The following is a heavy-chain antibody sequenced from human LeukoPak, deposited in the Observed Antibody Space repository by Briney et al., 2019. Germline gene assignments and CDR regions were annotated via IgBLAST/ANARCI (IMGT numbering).Heavy chain of an antibody. D-gene: IGHD2-21*02. CDR2: ISSSGSTI. J-gene: IGHJ4*02. V-gene: IGHV3-48*03. Sequence: GGSLRLSCAASGFTFSSYEMNWVRQAPGKGLEWVSYISSSGSTIYYADSVKGRFTISRDNAKNSLYLQMNSLRAEDTAVYYCARGTDDYYFDYWGQGTLVTVSS. CDR3: ARGTDDYYFDY. CDR1: GFTFSSYE.